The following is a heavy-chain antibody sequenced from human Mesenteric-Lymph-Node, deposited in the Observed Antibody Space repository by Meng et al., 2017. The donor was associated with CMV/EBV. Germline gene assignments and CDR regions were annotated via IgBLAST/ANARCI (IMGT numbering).Heavy chain of an antibody. CDR3: ARHQRWLKSEGGFNY. J-gene: IGHJ4*02. CDR1: GGSFSGYY. D-gene: IGHD4-23*01. CDR2: INHSGST. V-gene: IGHV4-34*01. Sequence: QVQLQQGGAVLLKPSVTLSLTCSVYGGSFSGYYWSWIRQPPGKGLEWIGEINHSGSTNYNPSLKSRATISVDTSKNQFSLKLSSVTAADTAVYYCARHQRWLKSEGGFNYWGQGTLVTVSS.